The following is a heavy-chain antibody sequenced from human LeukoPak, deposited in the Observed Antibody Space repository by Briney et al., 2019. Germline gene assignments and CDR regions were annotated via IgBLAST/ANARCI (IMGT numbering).Heavy chain of an antibody. J-gene: IGHJ3*02. CDR1: GGSISSSSYY. Sequence: PSETLSLTCTVSGGSISSSSYYWGWIRQPPGKGLEWIGSIYYSGSTYYNPSLKSRVTISVDTSKNQFSLKLSSVTAADTAVYYCARAPLRLLWFGESVDAFDIWGQGTMVTVSS. D-gene: IGHD3-10*01. CDR3: ARAPLRLLWFGESVDAFDI. CDR2: IYYSGST. V-gene: IGHV4-39*07.